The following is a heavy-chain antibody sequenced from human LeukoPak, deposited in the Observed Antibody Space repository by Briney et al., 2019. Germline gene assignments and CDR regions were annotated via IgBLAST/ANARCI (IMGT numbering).Heavy chain of an antibody. V-gene: IGHV3-23*01. D-gene: IGHD2-2*02. CDR1: GFTFSSYA. Sequence: GGSLRLSCAASGFTFSSYAMSWVRQAPGKGLEWVSAISGSGGSTYYADSVKGRFTISRDNSKNTLYLQMDSLRAEDTAVYYCYGPAAIAFFLDYWGQGTLVTVSS. CDR3: YGPAAIAFFLDY. J-gene: IGHJ4*02. CDR2: ISGSGGST.